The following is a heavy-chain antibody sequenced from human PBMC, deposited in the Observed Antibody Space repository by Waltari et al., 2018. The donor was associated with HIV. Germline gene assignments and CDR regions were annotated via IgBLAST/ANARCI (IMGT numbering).Heavy chain of an antibody. CDR1: GGTFSSYA. V-gene: IGHV1-69*01. CDR3: AAEIHIAAAGFPLNY. CDR2: ISPIVGTA. Sequence: QVQLVQSGAEVKKPGSSVKVSCKASGGTFSSYAISWVRQAPGQGLEWMGGISPIVGTANYAQKFQGRVTITADESTSTAYMELSSLRSEDTAVYYCAAEIHIAAAGFPLNYWGQGTLVTVSS. J-gene: IGHJ4*02. D-gene: IGHD6-13*01.